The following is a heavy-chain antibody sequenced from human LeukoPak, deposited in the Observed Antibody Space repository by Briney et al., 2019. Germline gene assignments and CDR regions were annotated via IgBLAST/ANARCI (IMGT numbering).Heavy chain of an antibody. CDR2: TFSSGNT. V-gene: IGHV4-4*07. J-gene: IGHJ4*02. CDR1: GGPNNSYH. Sequence: SETLSLTCTGSGGPNNSYHWSWIRQPARKGLEWIGGTFSSGNTNYNPSLKSRVTISVDTSKTQFSLQLSSVTAADTAVYYCARRRMVRGVISFDYWGQGTLVTVSS. CDR3: ARRRMVRGVISFDY. D-gene: IGHD3-10*01.